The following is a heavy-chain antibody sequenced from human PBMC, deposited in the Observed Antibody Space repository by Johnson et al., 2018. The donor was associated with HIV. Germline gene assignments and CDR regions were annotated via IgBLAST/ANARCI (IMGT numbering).Heavy chain of an antibody. V-gene: IGHV3-48*03. Sequence: MLLVESGGGLVQPGGSLRRSCAASGFTVSSNYMNWVRQAPGKGLEWVSAISGSGRTIYSADAVQGRFTISRDNAKNSLYVQMNSLRVEDTAVYYCARSKDCSGGSCPDAFDIWGQGTMVIGSS. CDR1: GFTVSSNY. J-gene: IGHJ3*02. CDR2: ISGSGRTI. CDR3: ARSKDCSGGSCPDAFDI. D-gene: IGHD2-15*01.